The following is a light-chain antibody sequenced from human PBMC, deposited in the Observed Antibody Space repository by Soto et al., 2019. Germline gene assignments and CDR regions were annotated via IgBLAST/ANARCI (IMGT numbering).Light chain of an antibody. V-gene: IGKV1-39*01. CDR2: AAS. CDR1: QSIIAF. J-gene: IGKJ1*01. CDR3: QQHYSPPPT. Sequence: DVQMTQSPSSLSASVGDRVTITCRASQSIIAFLSWYQQKPGKAPDLLIYAASSLQSRVPSRFSGNGFGTDFTLTISSLHPEDLATYYCQQHYSPPPTFGQGTKVEI.